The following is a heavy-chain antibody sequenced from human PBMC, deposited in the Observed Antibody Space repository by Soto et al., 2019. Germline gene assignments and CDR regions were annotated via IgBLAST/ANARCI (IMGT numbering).Heavy chain of an antibody. CDR2: ISYDGSNK. CDR3: AKDQDRGIEAYYYGMDV. D-gene: IGHD2-15*01. Sequence: PGGSLRLSXAASGFTFSSYGMHWVRQAPGKGPEWVAVISYDGSNKYYADSVKGRFTISRDNSKNTLYLQMNSLRAEDTAVYYCAKDQDRGIEAYYYGMDVWGQGTTVTVSS. J-gene: IGHJ6*02. CDR1: GFTFSSYG. V-gene: IGHV3-30*18.